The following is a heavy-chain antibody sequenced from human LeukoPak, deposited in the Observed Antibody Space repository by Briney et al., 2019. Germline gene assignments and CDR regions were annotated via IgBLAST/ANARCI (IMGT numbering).Heavy chain of an antibody. CDR2: IYTSGIT. J-gene: IGHJ4*02. Sequence: PGGSLRLSCAVSGFTVSSNFMSWVRQAPGKGPEWVSVIYTSGITYYADSVRGRFTISRDNSKNTLYLQMDSPTAEDTAVYYCAREDAGGTYSFDYWGQGTLVTVSS. CDR1: GFTVSSNF. D-gene: IGHD1-26*01. V-gene: IGHV3-66*01. CDR3: AREDAGGTYSFDY.